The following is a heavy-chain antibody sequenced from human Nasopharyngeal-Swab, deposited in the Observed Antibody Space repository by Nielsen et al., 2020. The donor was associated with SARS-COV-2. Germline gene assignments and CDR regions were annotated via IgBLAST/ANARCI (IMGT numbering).Heavy chain of an antibody. D-gene: IGHD2/OR15-2a*01. CDR1: GGSISSGDYY. CDR2: IYYSGST. CDR3: ARAFSTDGAFDI. Sequence: SETLSLTCTVSGGSISSGDYYWSWIRQPPGKGLEWIGYIYYSGSTYYNPSLKSRVTISVDTSKNQFSLKLSSVTAADTAVYYCARAFSTDGAFDIWGQGTMVNVSS. J-gene: IGHJ3*02. V-gene: IGHV4-30-4*01.